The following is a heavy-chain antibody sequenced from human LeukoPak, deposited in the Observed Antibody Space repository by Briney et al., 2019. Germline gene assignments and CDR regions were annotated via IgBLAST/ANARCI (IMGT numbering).Heavy chain of an antibody. V-gene: IGHV1-3*01. J-gene: IGHJ4*02. D-gene: IGHD6-13*01. Sequence: ASVKVSCKASGYTFTDYAIHWVRQAPGQRLEWMGWINAGDGNTKYSQNFQGRVTITRDTSASTTYTDLSSLRSEDTAVYYCARDLYGSTWYIFDYWGQGTLVTVSS. CDR3: ARDLYGSTWYIFDY. CDR2: INAGDGNT. CDR1: GYTFTDYA.